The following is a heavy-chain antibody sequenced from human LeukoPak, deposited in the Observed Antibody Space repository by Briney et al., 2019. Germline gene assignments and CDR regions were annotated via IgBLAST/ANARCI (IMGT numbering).Heavy chain of an antibody. V-gene: IGHV4-59*08. CDR3: ARGYASFDY. CDR1: GGSISSYY. J-gene: IGHJ4*02. Sequence: SETLSLTCTVSGGSISSYYWSWIRQPPGKGLEWIGYIYYSGSTNYNPSLKSRVTISVDTSKNQFSLKLSSVTAADTAVYYCARGYASFDYWGQGTLVTVSS. CDR2: IYYSGST. D-gene: IGHD1-1*01.